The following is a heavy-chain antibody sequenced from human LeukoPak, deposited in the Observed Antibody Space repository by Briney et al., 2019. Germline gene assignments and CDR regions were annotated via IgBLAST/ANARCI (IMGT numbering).Heavy chain of an antibody. CDR1: GGSISSYY. D-gene: IGHD3-16*02. Sequence: SETLSLTCTVSGGSISSYYWSWIRQPAGKGLAWIGRIYASGSTNYNPSLKSRVTMSVDTSKNQFSLKLSSVTAADTAVYYCARDRYTKGVAFDIWGQGTMVTVSS. CDR3: ARDRYTKGVAFDI. J-gene: IGHJ3*02. V-gene: IGHV4-4*07. CDR2: IYASGST.